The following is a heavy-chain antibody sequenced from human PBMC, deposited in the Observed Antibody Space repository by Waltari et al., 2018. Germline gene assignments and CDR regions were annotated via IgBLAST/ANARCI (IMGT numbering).Heavy chain of an antibody. D-gene: IGHD2-21*01. J-gene: IGHJ6*03. CDR2: INHSGST. V-gene: IGHV4-34*01. CDR1: GGSFSGYY. Sequence: VQLQQWGAGLLKPSETLSLTCAVYGGSFSGYYWSWIRQPPGKGLEWIGEINHSGSTNYNPSLKSRVTISVDTSKNQFSLKLSSVTAADTAVYYCARGYCGGDCSLYYYYMDVWGKGTTVTISS. CDR3: ARGYCGGDCSLYYYYMDV.